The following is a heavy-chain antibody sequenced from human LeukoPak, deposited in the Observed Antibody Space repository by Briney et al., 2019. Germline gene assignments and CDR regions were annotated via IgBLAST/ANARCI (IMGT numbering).Heavy chain of an antibody. D-gene: IGHD4-17*01. CDR3: ARSGYGDLYFDS. CDR1: GGSITSHY. J-gene: IGHJ4*02. CDR2: IYYSGST. V-gene: IGHV4-59*11. Sequence: SETLSLTCTVSGGSITSHYWTWIRQPPGKGLEWIGYIYYSGSTNYNPSLKSRVTISVDTSKNQFSLKLSSVTAADTAVYYCARSGYGDLYFDSWGQGALVTVSS.